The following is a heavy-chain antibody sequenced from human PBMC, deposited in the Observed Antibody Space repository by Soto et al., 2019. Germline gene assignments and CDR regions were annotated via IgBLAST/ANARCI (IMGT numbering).Heavy chain of an antibody. Sequence: PGGSLRLSCEASGFTFNTYTMAWVRQAPGKGLEWVSAISGSGGATFYADSVKGRFAISRDNSKNTAYLQMSSLRPEDTAVYYCVKGEYYYDGSAYYPFDYWGQGTLVTVSS. V-gene: IGHV3-23*01. D-gene: IGHD3-22*01. CDR1: GFTFNTYT. CDR2: ISGSGGAT. CDR3: VKGEYYYDGSAYYPFDY. J-gene: IGHJ4*02.